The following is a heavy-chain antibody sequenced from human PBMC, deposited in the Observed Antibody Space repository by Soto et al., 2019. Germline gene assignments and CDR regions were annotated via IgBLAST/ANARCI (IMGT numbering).Heavy chain of an antibody. V-gene: IGHV3-33*01. CDR2: IWYDGSNK. J-gene: IGHJ1*01. CDR3: AGDRYDSSGYYAQYFQH. CDR1: GFTFSSYG. D-gene: IGHD3-22*01. Sequence: PGGSLRLSCAASGFTFSSYGMHWVRQAPGKGLEWVAVIWYDGSNKYYADSVKGRFTISRDNSKNTLYLQMNSLRAEDTAVYYCAGDRYDSSGYYAQYFQHWGQGTLVTVSS.